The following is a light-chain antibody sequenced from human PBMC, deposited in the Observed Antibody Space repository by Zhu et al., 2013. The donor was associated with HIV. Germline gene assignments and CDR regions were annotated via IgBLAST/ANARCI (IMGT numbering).Light chain of an antibody. V-gene: IGKV1D-16*01. CDR3: QQYNTYWT. CDR1: QGIRTS. J-gene: IGKJ1*01. CDR2: AAS. Sequence: DIQMTQSPSSLSASVGDRVIITCRASQGIRTSLAWYQQKPEKAPKSLISAASTLESGVPSRFSGSGSGTDFTLTISSLQPDDFATYYCQQYNTYWTFGQGTKVEIK.